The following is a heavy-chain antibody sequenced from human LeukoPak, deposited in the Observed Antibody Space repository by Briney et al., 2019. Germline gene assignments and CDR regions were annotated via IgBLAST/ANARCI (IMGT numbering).Heavy chain of an antibody. CDR2: ISSSSSDI. CDR3: VTDYGGSSGAFDI. V-gene: IGHV3-21*01. J-gene: IGHJ3*02. D-gene: IGHD4-23*01. CDR1: GFTLSSYA. Sequence: GGSLRLSCTVSGFTLSSYAMNWVRRAPGQGLEWVSSISSSSSDIYYTDSVKGRFTISRDNAKNSLYLQMNSLRAEDTAVYYCVTDYGGSSGAFDIWGQGTMVTVSS.